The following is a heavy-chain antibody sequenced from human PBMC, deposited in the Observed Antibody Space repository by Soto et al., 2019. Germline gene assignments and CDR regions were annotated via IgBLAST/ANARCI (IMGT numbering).Heavy chain of an antibody. Sequence: PSETLSLTCTVSGGSVSSGSYYWSWIRQPPGKGLEWIGYIYYSGSTNYNPSLKSRVTISVDTSKNQFSLKLSSVTAADTAVYYCARDRADRSFFDYWGQRTLVTVSS. J-gene: IGHJ4*02. CDR1: GGSVSSGSYY. V-gene: IGHV4-61*01. CDR3: ARDRADRSFFDY. CDR2: IYYSGST. D-gene: IGHD1-26*01.